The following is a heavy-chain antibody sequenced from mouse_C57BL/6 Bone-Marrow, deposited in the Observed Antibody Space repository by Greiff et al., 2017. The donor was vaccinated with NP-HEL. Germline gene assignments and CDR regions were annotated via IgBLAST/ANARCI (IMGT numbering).Heavy chain of an antibody. CDR3: ARRLRSYYFDY. D-gene: IGHD1-1*01. V-gene: IGHV1-59*01. CDR1: GYTFTSYW. Sequence: QVQLQQPGAELVRPGTSVKLSCKASGYTFTSYWMHWVKQRPGQGLEWIGVIDPSDSYTNYNQKFKGKATLTVDTSSSTAYMQLSSLTSEDSAVYYCARRLRSYYFDYWGQGTTLTVSS. CDR2: IDPSDSYT. J-gene: IGHJ2*01.